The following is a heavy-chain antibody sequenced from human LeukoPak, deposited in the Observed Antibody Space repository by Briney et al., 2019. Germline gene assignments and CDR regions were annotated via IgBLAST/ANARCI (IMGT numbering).Heavy chain of an antibody. D-gene: IGHD3-10*01. CDR1: GFTFSSYA. Sequence: QPGGSLRLSCAASGFTFSSYAMSWLRQAPGKGLEWVSAISGSGGSTYYADSVKGRYTISRDNSKNTLYLQMSSLRAEDTAIYYCAKDGGFGAGTYYEDYWGPGTLVTVSS. J-gene: IGHJ4*02. V-gene: IGHV3-23*01. CDR2: ISGSGGST. CDR3: AKDGGFGAGTYYEDY.